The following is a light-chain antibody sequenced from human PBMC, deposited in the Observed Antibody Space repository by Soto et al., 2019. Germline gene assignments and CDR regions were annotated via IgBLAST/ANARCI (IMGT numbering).Light chain of an antibody. CDR2: DVN. Sequence: QSAPTQPASVSGSPGQSITLSCTGTSSDLGGYDYVSWYQRHPGKAPKLIIYDVNNRPSGVSNRFSGSKSGNTASLTISGLQAEDEADYYCTSYASGSAHVVFGGGTKVTVL. CDR1: SSDLGGYDY. V-gene: IGLV2-14*01. CDR3: TSYASGSAHVV. J-gene: IGLJ2*01.